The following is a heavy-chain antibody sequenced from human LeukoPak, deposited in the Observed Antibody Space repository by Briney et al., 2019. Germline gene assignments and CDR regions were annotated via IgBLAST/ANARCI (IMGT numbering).Heavy chain of an antibody. CDR3: ASGYYPCWYFDL. CDR2: IIPIFGTA. CDR1: GGTFSSYA. V-gene: IGHV1-69*05. Sequence: SVKVSCKASGGTFSSYAISWVRQAPGQGLEWMGGIIPIFGTANYAQKFQGRVTITTDESTSTAYMELSSLRSEDTAVYYCASGYYPCWYFDLWGRGTLVTVSS. D-gene: IGHD3-22*01. J-gene: IGHJ2*01.